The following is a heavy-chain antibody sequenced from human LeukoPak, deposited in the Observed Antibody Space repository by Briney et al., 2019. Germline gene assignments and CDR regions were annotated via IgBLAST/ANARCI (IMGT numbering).Heavy chain of an antibody. D-gene: IGHD3-3*01. CDR3: ARGDFWSPWGMDV. Sequence: SETLSLTCTVSGGSISSGDYYWNWIRQPPGKGLEWIGYIYHSGSTYYNPSLKSRVTISVDRSKNQFSLKLSSVTAADTAVYYCARGDFWSPWGMDVWGQGTTVTVSS. V-gene: IGHV4-30-2*01. J-gene: IGHJ6*02. CDR1: GGSISSGDYY. CDR2: IYHSGST.